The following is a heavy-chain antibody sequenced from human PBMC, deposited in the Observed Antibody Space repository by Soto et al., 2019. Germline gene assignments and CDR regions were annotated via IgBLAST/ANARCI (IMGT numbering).Heavy chain of an antibody. V-gene: IGHV3-53*01. CDR3: TRVPPADSL. D-gene: IGHD2-2*01. J-gene: IGHJ4*02. CDR1: GFTVSNNY. Sequence: EVQLVESGGGLIQPGGSLRLSCGASGFTVSNNYMSWVRQAPGKGLEWVSLIYSGGNTLYADSVRGRFTISRDGSKNTLYLPMNCLRAEDTAVYYCTRVPPADSLWGQGTLVTVSS. CDR2: IYSGGNT.